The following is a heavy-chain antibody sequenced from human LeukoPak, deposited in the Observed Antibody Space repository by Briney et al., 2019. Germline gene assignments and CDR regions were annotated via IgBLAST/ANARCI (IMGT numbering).Heavy chain of an antibody. J-gene: IGHJ3*02. V-gene: IGHV4-30-2*01. Sequence: SETLFLTCAVSGGSISSGGYSWSWIRQPPGKGLEWIGYIYHSGSTYYNPSLKSRVTISVDRSKNQFSLKLSSVTAADTAVYYCARDGGYSSSWYNPDAFDIWGQGTMVTVSS. D-gene: IGHD6-13*01. CDR2: IYHSGST. CDR3: ARDGGYSSSWYNPDAFDI. CDR1: GGSISSGGYS.